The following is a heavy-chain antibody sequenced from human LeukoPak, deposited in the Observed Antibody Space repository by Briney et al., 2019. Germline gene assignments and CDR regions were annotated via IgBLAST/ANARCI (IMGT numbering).Heavy chain of an antibody. J-gene: IGHJ5*02. CDR2: IIPIFGTA. CDR1: GGTFSSYA. Sequence: SVKVSCKASGGTFSSYAISWVRQAPGPGLEWMGGIIPIFGTANYAQKFQGRVTITADESTSTAYMELSSLRSEDTAVYYCAAAVITTYWFDPWGQGTLVTVSS. CDR3: AAAVITTYWFDP. V-gene: IGHV1-69*13. D-gene: IGHD3-22*01.